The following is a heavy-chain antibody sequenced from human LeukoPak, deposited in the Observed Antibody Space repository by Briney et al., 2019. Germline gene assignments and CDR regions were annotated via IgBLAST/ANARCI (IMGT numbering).Heavy chain of an antibody. CDR1: GYTFSTYG. CDR2: ISAYNGNT. Sequence: ASVKVPCKASGYTFSTYGISWVRQAPGQGLEWMGWISAYNGNTLYAQKFQDRVTMTTDTSTSTAYMELRSLRSDDTAVYFCAREGGGSVWYFDLWGRGTLVTVSS. CDR3: AREGGGSVWYFDL. D-gene: IGHD6-25*01. V-gene: IGHV1-18*01. J-gene: IGHJ2*01.